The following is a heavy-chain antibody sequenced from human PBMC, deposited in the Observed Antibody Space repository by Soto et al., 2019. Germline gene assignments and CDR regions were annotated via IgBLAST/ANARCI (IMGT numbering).Heavy chain of an antibody. D-gene: IGHD6-13*01. Sequence: EVQLVESGGGLAQPGGSLRLSCAASGFTLSSHWMHWVRQAPGKGLVWVSRINRDGSTINYDDSVRGRYTISRDNAKNTLSLQMNSLRAEDTAVYYCARVADCTYSSNGNGRAAFDMWGQGTMVTVS. V-gene: IGHV3-74*01. CDR3: ARVADCTYSSNGNGRAAFDM. CDR2: INRDGSTI. J-gene: IGHJ3*02. CDR1: GFTLSSHW.